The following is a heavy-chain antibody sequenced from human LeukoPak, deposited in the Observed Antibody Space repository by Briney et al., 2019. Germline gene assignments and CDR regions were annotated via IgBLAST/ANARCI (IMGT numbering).Heavy chain of an antibody. V-gene: IGHV3-23*01. Sequence: GGSLRLSCAASGFTFSSYAMSWVRQAPGKGLEWVSAISGSGGSTYYADSVKGRFTISRDNSKNMLYLQMNSLRAEDTAVYYCARSSTSCCDAFDIWGQGTMVTVSS. CDR3: ARSSTSCCDAFDI. J-gene: IGHJ3*02. D-gene: IGHD2-2*01. CDR1: GFTFSSYA. CDR2: ISGSGGST.